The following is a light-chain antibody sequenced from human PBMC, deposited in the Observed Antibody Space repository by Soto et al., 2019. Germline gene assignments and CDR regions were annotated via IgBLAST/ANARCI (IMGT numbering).Light chain of an antibody. CDR1: SSDVGGYNY. V-gene: IGLV2-14*01. J-gene: IGLJ2*01. CDR3: SSYSSSRPPHVE. CDR2: DVS. Sequence: QSALTQPASVSESPGQSITISCTGTSSDVGGYNYVSWYQQHPGKAPKLMIYDVSNRPSGVSNRFSGSKSGNTAALTISGLQPEDEADYYCSSYSSSRPPHVEFGGGTKLTVL.